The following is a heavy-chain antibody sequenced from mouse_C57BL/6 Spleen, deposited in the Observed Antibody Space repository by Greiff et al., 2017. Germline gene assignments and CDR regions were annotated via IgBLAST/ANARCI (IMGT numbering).Heavy chain of an antibody. Sequence: VQLQQPGAELVMPGASVKLSCKASGYTFTSYWMHWVKQRPGQGLEWIGEIDPSDSYTNYNQKFKGKSTLTVDKSSSTAYMQLSSLTSEDSAVYYCARGDDSFAYWGKGTLVTVAA. CDR3: ARGDDSFAY. J-gene: IGHJ3*01. CDR1: GYTFTSYW. V-gene: IGHV1-69*01. CDR2: IDPSDSYT. D-gene: IGHD2-4*01.